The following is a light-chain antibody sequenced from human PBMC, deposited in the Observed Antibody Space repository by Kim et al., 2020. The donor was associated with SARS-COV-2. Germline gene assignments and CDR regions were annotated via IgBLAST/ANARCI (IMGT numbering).Light chain of an antibody. Sequence: FAPGERATLSCRASQSVTYFLAWYQQKPGQAPRLLIYDASNRATGVPDRFSGSGSGTDFSLTITSLEPEDFAVYYCQQRSKWPLTFGGGTKVDIK. CDR1: QSVTYF. V-gene: IGKV3-11*01. CDR2: DAS. CDR3: QQRSKWPLT. J-gene: IGKJ4*01.